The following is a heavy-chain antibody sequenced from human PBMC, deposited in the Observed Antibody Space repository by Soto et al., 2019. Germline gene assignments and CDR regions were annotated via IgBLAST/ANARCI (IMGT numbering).Heavy chain of an antibody. V-gene: IGHV1-24*01. J-gene: IGHJ6*02. D-gene: IGHD6-13*01. CDR1: GYTLTELS. CDR3: ATKGRWYVGYYYYGMDV. Sequence: GASVKVSCKVSGYTLTELSMHWVRQAPGKGLEWMGGFDPEDVETIYAQKYQGRVTMTEDTSTDTAYMELSSLRSEDTAVYYCATKGRWYVGYYYYGMDVWGQGNMVTVSS. CDR2: FDPEDVET.